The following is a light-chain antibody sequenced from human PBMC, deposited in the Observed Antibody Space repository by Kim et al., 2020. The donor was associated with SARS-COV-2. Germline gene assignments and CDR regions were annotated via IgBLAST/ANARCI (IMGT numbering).Light chain of an antibody. J-gene: IGLJ3*02. Sequence: PGGTVTHTCASSTGAVTSGSHPIWFQQKPGQAPRALIYDTKHRHSWTPARFSGSLLGGKAALTLSSVQPEDEAEYYCLLYYGSAWVFGGGTQLTVL. V-gene: IGLV7-43*01. CDR3: LLYYGSAWV. CDR2: DTK. CDR1: TGAVTSGSH.